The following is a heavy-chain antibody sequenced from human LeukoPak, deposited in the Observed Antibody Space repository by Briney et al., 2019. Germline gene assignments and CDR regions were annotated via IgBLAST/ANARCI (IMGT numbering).Heavy chain of an antibody. V-gene: IGHV3-23*01. D-gene: IGHD3-22*01. J-gene: IGHJ5*02. Sequence: PGGSLRLSCEASGFTFSIYAMSWVRQTPGKGLQWVSSITSRDGTTYYADSVKGRFTISRDNSENTLYLRMSSLRAEDTAIYYCARDRPNYYGSDGHYYRWDGDHWGQGTLVTVSS. CDR1: GFTFSIYA. CDR2: ITSRDGTT. CDR3: ARDRPNYYGSDGHYYRWDGDH.